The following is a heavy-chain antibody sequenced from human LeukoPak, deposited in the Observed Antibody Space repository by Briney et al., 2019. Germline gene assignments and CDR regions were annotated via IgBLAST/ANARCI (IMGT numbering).Heavy chain of an antibody. Sequence: SVKVSCKASGGTFSSCATSWVRQAPGQGLEWMGGIIPIFGTANYAQKFQGRVTMTADESTSTAYMELSSLRSEDTAVYYCARYRLAVAGILDYWGQGTLVTVSS. D-gene: IGHD6-19*01. CDR3: ARYRLAVAGILDY. J-gene: IGHJ4*02. CDR1: GGTFSSCA. CDR2: IIPIFGTA. V-gene: IGHV1-69*13.